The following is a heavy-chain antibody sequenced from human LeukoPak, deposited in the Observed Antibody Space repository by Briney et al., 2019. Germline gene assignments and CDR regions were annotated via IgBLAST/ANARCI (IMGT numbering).Heavy chain of an antibody. CDR2: INHSGST. CDR3: AGGWKYTSGYRVTELGSGFSDY. Sequence: SETLSLTCTVSGGSISSYYWSWIRQPPGKGLEWIGYINHSGSTNYNPSLKSRVTISVDTSKTQFSLKLSSVTAADTAVYYCAGGWKYTSGYRVTELGSGFSDYWGEGTLVTVSS. J-gene: IGHJ4*02. D-gene: IGHD3-9*01. CDR1: GGSISSYY. V-gene: IGHV4-59*01.